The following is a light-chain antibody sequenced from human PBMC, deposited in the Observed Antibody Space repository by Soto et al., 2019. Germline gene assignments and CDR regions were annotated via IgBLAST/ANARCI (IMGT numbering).Light chain of an antibody. CDR1: SSNIGSNT. Sequence: QSVLTQPPSASGTPGQRVTISCSGSSSNIGSNTVHWYQQLPGTAPKLLIYGNSNRPSGVPDRFSGSRSGTSASLAITGLQAEDEADYYCQSYDSSLSGDVFGTGTKVTVL. CDR2: GNS. J-gene: IGLJ1*01. CDR3: QSYDSSLSGDV. V-gene: IGLV1-40*01.